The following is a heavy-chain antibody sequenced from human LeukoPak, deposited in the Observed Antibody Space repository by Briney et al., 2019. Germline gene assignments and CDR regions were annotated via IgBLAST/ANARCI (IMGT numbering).Heavy chain of an antibody. V-gene: IGHV4-59*13. CDR2: IYYSGST. Sequence: SETLSLTCTVSSGSISSYYWSWIRQPPGKGLEWIGYIYYSGSTNYNPSLKSRVTISVDTSKNQFSLKLSSVTAADTAVYYCARSGCGGGDCHSVLDYWGQGTLVTVSS. J-gene: IGHJ4*02. CDR1: SGSISSYY. CDR3: ARSGCGGGDCHSVLDY. D-gene: IGHD2-21*02.